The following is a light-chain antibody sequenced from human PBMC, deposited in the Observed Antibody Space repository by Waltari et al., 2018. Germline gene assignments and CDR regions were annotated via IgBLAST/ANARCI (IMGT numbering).Light chain of an antibody. J-gene: IGLJ3*02. Sequence: QFALTQPRSVSGSPGQSVTISCTGTSGDVGGNNYVSWYQQHPGKAPKGMIYDLSRRPSGVPDRFAGSRSANAASLTISGLQAGEEADYYCCSYAGSYTWVFGGGTKVTVL. CDR3: CSYAGSYTWV. CDR1: SGDVGGNNY. V-gene: IGLV2-11*01. CDR2: DLS.